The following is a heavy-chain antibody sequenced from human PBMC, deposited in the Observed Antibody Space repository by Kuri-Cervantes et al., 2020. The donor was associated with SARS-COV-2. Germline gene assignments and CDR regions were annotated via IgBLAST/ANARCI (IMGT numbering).Heavy chain of an antibody. J-gene: IGHJ4*02. Sequence: GGSLRLSCAASGFTFSTYDMYWVRQAPGKGLEWVAFIWNDGSNKYYADSVKGRFTISRDNSKNPLYLQMDSLRGDDTAVYYCARDVGDSGSDYWGQGTLVTVSS. CDR3: ARDVGDSGSDY. CDR2: IWNDGSNK. CDR1: GFTFSTYD. V-gene: IGHV3-33*08. D-gene: IGHD3-10*01.